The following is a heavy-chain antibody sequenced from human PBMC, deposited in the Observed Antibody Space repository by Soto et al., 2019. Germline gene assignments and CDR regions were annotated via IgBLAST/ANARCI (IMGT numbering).Heavy chain of an antibody. CDR1: GGSISNYD. Sequence: SETLSLTCTVSGGSISNYDWSWIRQPPGERLEWVGYIYNSETTNYNPSLESRVTVSVDTSKNQFSLKLRSVTAADTAVYYCARVPGPWGQGTLVTVSS. J-gene: IGHJ5*02. V-gene: IGHV4-59*12. CDR2: IYNSETT. CDR3: ARVPGP.